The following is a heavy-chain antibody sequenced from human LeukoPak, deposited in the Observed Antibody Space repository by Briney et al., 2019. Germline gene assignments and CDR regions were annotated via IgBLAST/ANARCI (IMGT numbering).Heavy chain of an antibody. J-gene: IGHJ4*02. D-gene: IGHD2-2*01. CDR2: IYYSGST. V-gene: IGHV4-39*01. Sequence: PSQTLSLTCTVSGGSISSSSYYWGWIRQPPGKGLEWIGSIYYSGSTYYNPSLKSRVTISVDTSKNQFSLKLSSVTAADTAVYYCARLSTVVPAEVDYWGQGTLVTVSS. CDR3: ARLSTVVPAEVDY. CDR1: GGSISSSSYY.